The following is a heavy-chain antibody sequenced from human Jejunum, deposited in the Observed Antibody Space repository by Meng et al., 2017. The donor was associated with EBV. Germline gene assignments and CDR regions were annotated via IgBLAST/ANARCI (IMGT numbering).Heavy chain of an antibody. J-gene: IGHJ4*02. V-gene: IGHV4-4*02. CDR3: ARVRCSGGSCFYFDY. D-gene: IGHD2-15*01. CDR2: IYHDGSS. Sequence: QVQLQESGPGLVNPSGXLPLTCAVSGGSITSSDWWTWVRQPPGEGLEWIGEIYHDGSSNYSPSLKSRVTILLDKSENHFSLKLNSVTAADTAVYYCARVRCSGGSCFYFDYWGQGALVTVSS. CDR1: GGSITSSDW.